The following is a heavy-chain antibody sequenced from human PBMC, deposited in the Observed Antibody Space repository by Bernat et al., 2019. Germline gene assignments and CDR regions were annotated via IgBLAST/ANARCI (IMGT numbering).Heavy chain of an antibody. J-gene: IGHJ4*02. CDR1: GGSLSGYY. V-gene: IGHV4-34*01. CDR2: INHRGST. D-gene: IGHD1-20*01. CDR3: ARGHQGGGITASGLDH. Sequence: QVQLQQWGAGLLKPSETLSLTCAVYGGSLSGYYWSWIRQPPGKGLEWIGEINHRGSTNYNPSLKSRVTISVDTSKNQFSLRLSSVTAADTAVYYCARGHQGGGITASGLDHWGQGTLVTVSS.